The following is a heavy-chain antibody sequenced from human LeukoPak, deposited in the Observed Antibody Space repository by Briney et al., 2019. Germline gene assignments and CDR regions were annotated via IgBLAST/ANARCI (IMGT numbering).Heavy chain of an antibody. CDR2: IYTSGST. V-gene: IGHV4-4*07. CDR3: ARDSNYGSGHDAFDI. Sequence: SETLSLTCTVSGGSISSCYWSWIRQPAGKGLEWIGRIYTSGSTNYNPSLKSRVTMSVDTSKNQFSLKLSSVTAADTAVYYCARDSNYGSGHDAFDIWGQGTMVTVSS. D-gene: IGHD3-10*01. CDR1: GGSISSCY. J-gene: IGHJ3*02.